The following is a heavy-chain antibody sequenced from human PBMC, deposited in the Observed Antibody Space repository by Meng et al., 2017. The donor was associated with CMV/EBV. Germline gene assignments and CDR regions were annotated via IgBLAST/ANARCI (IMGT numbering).Heavy chain of an antibody. CDR1: VFNFDDEG. V-gene: IGHV3-20*03. CDR3: ARFYYDSSGPLFDY. Sequence: ASVFNFDDEGMSWGRQAPGKGLGWVSGINWNGGSTGYADSVKGRFTISRDNAKNSLYLQMNSLRAEDTALYYCARFYYDSSGPLFDYWGQGTLVTVSS. CDR2: INWNGGST. D-gene: IGHD3-22*01. J-gene: IGHJ4*02.